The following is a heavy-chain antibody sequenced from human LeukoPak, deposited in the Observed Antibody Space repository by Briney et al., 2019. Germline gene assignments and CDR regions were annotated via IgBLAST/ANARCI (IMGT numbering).Heavy chain of an antibody. Sequence: GASVKVSCKASGGTFTSYDINWVRQATGQGLEWMGWMNPNSGNTGYAQKFQGRVTITRNTSISTAYMELSSLRSEDTAVYYCARGDDYGEGDFDYWGQGTLVTVSS. CDR1: GGTFTSYD. D-gene: IGHD4-17*01. V-gene: IGHV1-8*03. J-gene: IGHJ4*02. CDR3: ARGDDYGEGDFDY. CDR2: MNPNSGNT.